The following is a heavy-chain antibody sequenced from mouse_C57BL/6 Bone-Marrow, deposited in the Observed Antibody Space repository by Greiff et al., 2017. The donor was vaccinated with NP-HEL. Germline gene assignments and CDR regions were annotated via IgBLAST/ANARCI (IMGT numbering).Heavy chain of an antibody. CDR2: IYPRSGNT. Sequence: QVQLNESGAELARPGASVKLSCKASGYTFTSYGISWVKQRTGQGLEWIGEIYPRSGNTYYNEKFKGKATLTADKSSSTAYMELRSLTSEDSAVYFCARGSNLYAMDYWGQGTSVTVSS. CDR3: ARGSNLYAMDY. V-gene: IGHV1-81*01. J-gene: IGHJ4*01. CDR1: GYTFTSYG. D-gene: IGHD2-5*01.